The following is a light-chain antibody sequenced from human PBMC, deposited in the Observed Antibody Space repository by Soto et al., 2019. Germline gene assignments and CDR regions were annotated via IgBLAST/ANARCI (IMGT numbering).Light chain of an antibody. J-gene: IGLJ2*01. V-gene: IGLV2-14*03. CDR1: SSDVGGYNL. Sequence: QSALTQPASVFGSPGQSITISCTGTSSDVGGYNLVSWYQHHPGKAPKLMIYDVSYRPSGVSNRFSGSKSGNTASLIISGLQAEDEADYYCSSYTSSSALVIFGGGTKLTVL. CDR3: SSYTSSSALVI. CDR2: DVS.